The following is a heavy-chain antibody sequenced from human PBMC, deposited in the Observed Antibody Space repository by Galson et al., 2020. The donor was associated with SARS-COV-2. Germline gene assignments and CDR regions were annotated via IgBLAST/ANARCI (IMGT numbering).Heavy chain of an antibody. CDR2: ISSNGETS. CDR3: LSYSSTRQNH. D-gene: IGHD2-2*01. CDR1: GFIFSDYA. Sequence: GRCLRLSCSASGFIFSDYAMHWVSQHPGKGLEYVSSISSNGETSFYADSVKGRFTMYRDNSKNMFYLQMTALRLEDTASYFCLSYSSTRQNHWGQGTLVTVSS. J-gene: IGHJ5*02. V-gene: IGHV3-64D*06.